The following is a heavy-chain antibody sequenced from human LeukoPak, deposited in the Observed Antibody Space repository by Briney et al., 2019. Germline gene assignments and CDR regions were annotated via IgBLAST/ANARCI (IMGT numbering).Heavy chain of an antibody. V-gene: IGHV3-53*01. J-gene: IGHJ4*02. D-gene: IGHD1-26*01. CDR2: LYSGGTT. CDR3: ARDGGTLY. Sequence: GGSLRLFCAASGFXVTSNYIFWVRQTPGKGLEWVSLLYSGGTTYYADSVKGRFTISRDNSKNTLYPQMNSLRAEDTAVYYCARDGGTLYWAQGTLVTVSS. CDR1: GFXVTSNY.